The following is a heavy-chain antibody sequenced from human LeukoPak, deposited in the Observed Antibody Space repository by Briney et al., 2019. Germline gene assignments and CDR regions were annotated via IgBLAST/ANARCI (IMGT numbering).Heavy chain of an antibody. CDR2: IIPIFGTA. CDR1: GGTFSSYA. D-gene: IGHD6-19*01. J-gene: IGHJ6*03. Sequence: SVKVSCKASGGTFSSYAISWVRQAPGQGLEWMGGIIPIFGTANYAQKFQGRVTITADESTSTAYMELSSLRSEDTAVYYCARMWLTIYYMDVRGKGTTVTVSS. V-gene: IGHV1-69*13. CDR3: ARMWLTIYYMDV.